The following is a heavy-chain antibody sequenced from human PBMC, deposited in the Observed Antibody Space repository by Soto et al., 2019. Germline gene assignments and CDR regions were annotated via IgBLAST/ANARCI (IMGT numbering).Heavy chain of an antibody. D-gene: IGHD2-2*01. CDR3: ARRSSTWLNEIIYDP. V-gene: IGHV1-2*02. Sequence: ASVKVSCEASRYTFTAYDIYWVRQAPGQDFEWMGWIKPDCGVTNFAKECQGRVTMTRDTSISTAYMELSNLQSDDTAVYYCARRSSTWLNEIIYDPWGQGYLVTVSS. CDR1: RYTFTAYD. J-gene: IGHJ5*02. CDR2: IKPDCGVT.